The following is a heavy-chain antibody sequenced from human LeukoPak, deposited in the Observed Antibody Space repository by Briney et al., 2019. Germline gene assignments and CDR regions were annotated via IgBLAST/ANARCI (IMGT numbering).Heavy chain of an antibody. D-gene: IGHD3-22*01. J-gene: IGHJ4*02. CDR2: ISGSGGST. V-gene: IGHV3-23*01. Sequence: GGSLRLSCAASGFTFSSYAVSWVRQAPGKGLEWVSAISGSGGSTYYADSVKGRFTISRDNSKNTLYLQMNSLRAEDTAVYYCAKPYYYDSSGYYSFDYWGQGTLVTVSS. CDR3: AKPYYYDSSGYYSFDY. CDR1: GFTFSSYA.